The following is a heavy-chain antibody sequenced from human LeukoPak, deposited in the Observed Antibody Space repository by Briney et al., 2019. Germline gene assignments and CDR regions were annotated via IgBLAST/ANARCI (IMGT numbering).Heavy chain of an antibody. D-gene: IGHD6-19*01. Sequence: PGGSLRLSCAASGFPFSSYGMHWVRQAPGKGLEWVARLVYDERSDYANSVMGRFSISRDNSKNTLFLDMGDLRVEDTAVYYCARDLSAAFDFWGQGVLVTVSS. CDR1: GFPFSSYG. J-gene: IGHJ4*02. V-gene: IGHV3-33*05. CDR2: LVYDERS. CDR3: ARDLSAAFDF.